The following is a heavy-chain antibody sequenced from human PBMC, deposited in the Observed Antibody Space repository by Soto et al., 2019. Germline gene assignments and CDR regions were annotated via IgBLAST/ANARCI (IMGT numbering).Heavy chain of an antibody. CDR2: ISYDVSNK. D-gene: IGHD6-19*01. Sequence: QVQLVESGGGVVQPGRSLRLACAASGFTFSSYGMHWVRQAPGKGLEWVAVISYDVSNKYYADSVKGRFTISRDNSKNTLYLQMNSLRAEDTAVYYCAKVQGYSSGWTSYYYYYGMDVWGQGTTVTVSS. CDR3: AKVQGYSSGWTSYYYYYGMDV. J-gene: IGHJ6*02. CDR1: GFTFSSYG. V-gene: IGHV3-30*18.